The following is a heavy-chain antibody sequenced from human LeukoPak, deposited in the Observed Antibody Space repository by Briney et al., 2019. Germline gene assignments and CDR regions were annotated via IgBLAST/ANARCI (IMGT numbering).Heavy chain of an antibody. CDR3: ARDTYGSGSYYNRYFDY. Sequence: TLSLTCAVYGGSFSGYYWSWIRQHPGKGLEWIGYIYYSGSTYYNPSLKSRVTISVDTSKNQFSLKLSSVTAADTAMYYCARDTYGSGSYYNRYFDYWGQGTLVTVSS. CDR1: GGSFSGYY. CDR2: IYYSGST. D-gene: IGHD3-10*01. V-gene: IGHV4-31*11. J-gene: IGHJ4*02.